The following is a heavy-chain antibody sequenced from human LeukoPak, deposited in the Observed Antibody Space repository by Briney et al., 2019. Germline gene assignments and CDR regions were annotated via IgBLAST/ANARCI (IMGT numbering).Heavy chain of an antibody. CDR1: GGSISSSSYY. J-gene: IGHJ6*03. CDR3: ARGFYYGSGSYYKSPPWGTRYYYMDV. V-gene: IGHV4-39*07. D-gene: IGHD3-10*01. Sequence: SETLSLTCTVSGGSISSSSYYWGWIRQPPGKGLEWIGSIYYSGSTYYNPSLKSRVTISVDTSKNQFSLKLSSVTAADTAVYYCARGFYYGSGSYYKSPPWGTRYYYMDVWGKGTTVTVSS. CDR2: IYYSGST.